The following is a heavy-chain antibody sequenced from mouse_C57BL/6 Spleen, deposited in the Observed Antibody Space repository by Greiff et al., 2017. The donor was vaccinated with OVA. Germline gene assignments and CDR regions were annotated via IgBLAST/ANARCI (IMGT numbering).Heavy chain of an antibody. V-gene: IGHV1-74*01. CDR1: GYTFTSYW. CDR3: AIITTVVPMDY. J-gene: IGHJ4*01. CDR2: IRPSDSDT. Sequence: QVKLQQPGAELVTPGASVKVSCKASGYTFTSYWMHWVKQRPGQGLEWIGRIRPSDSDTNHNQKFKGKATLTVDKSSSTAYMQLSSLTSEDSAVYYGAIITTVVPMDYWGQGTSVTVSS. D-gene: IGHD1-1*01.